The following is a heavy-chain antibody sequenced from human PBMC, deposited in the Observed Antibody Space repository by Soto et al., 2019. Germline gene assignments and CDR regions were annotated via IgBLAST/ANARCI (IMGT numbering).Heavy chain of an antibody. Sequence: QDQLVQSGVEVKKPGASVKVSCKASGYSFTNYGITWVRQAPGQGVEWMGWISAYNGNTKYAQKLQGRVTMTTDASTRTAYLELGSLTSDDAAVYYCARDRGVAPPVAGNTHYYYYMDVWGKGTTVTVS. J-gene: IGHJ6*03. V-gene: IGHV1-18*01. D-gene: IGHD6-19*01. CDR3: ARDRGVAPPVAGNTHYYYYMDV. CDR2: ISAYNGNT. CDR1: GYSFTNYG.